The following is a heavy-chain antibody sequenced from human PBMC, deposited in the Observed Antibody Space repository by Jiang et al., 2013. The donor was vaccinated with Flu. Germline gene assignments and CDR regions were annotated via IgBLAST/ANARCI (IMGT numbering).Heavy chain of an antibody. J-gene: IGHJ4*02. CDR3: ARGWNYYDGVY. Sequence: VQLVESGGGLVQPGGSLRLSCAASGFTFSNYWMHWVRQAPGKGLVWVSRINSDGSTTSYADSVKGRFTISRDNAKNTLYLQMNSLRAEDTAMYYCARGWNYYDGVYWGQGTLVTVSS. D-gene: IGHD3-22*01. V-gene: IGHV3-74*01. CDR2: INSDGSTT. CDR1: GFTFSNYW.